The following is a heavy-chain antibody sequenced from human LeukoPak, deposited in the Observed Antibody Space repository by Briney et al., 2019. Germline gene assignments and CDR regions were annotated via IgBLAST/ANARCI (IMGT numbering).Heavy chain of an antibody. D-gene: IGHD2/OR15-2a*01. J-gene: IGHJ4*02. CDR1: RFTFTNYQ. CDR3: ARGGGRHVEY. V-gene: IGHV3-48*03. Sequence: PGGSLRLSCAASRFTFTNYQMNWVRQAPGKTLEWVSSIDSSGSTIYYGDSVKGRFTISRDNAKNSLYLQMNSLRAEDTAVYYCARGGGRHVEYWGQGNLVTVSS. CDR2: IDSSGSTI.